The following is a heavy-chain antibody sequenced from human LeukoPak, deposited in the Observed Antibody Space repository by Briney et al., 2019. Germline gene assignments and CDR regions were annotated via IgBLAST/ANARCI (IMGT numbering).Heavy chain of an antibody. CDR1: GYSFTSYW. V-gene: IGHV5-51*01. CDR2: IYPGDSDT. Sequence: GESLKISCKGSGYSFTSYWIGWVRQMPGKGLEWMGIIYPGDSDTRYSPSFQGQVTISADKSISTAYLQWSSLKASDTAMYYCARHDTAMVSLTLNFDYWGQGTLVTVSS. CDR3: ARHDTAMVSLTLNFDY. J-gene: IGHJ4*02. D-gene: IGHD5-18*01.